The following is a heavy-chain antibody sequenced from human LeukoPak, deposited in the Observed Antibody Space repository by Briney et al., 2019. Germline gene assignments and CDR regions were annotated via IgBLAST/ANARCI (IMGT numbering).Heavy chain of an antibody. V-gene: IGHV3-30*18. CDR3: AKDIQERFDY. D-gene: IGHD2-21*01. CDR1: GFTFSNYG. Sequence: PGGSLRLSCAASGFTFSNYGMHWVRQAPGKGLEWVAVISYGGSHKYYADSVKGRFTISRDNSKNTLYLQMNSLRAEDTAVYYCAKDIQERFDYWGQGTLVTVSS. J-gene: IGHJ4*02. CDR2: ISYGGSHK.